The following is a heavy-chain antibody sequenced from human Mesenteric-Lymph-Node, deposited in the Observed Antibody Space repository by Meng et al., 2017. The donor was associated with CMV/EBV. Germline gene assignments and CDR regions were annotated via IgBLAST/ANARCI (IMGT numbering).Heavy chain of an antibody. CDR3: AKDRVNFWSGYYYGMDV. D-gene: IGHD3-3*01. J-gene: IGHJ6*02. V-gene: IGHV3-30-3*01. CDR2: ISSDGTNS. CDR1: GFSFSSYA. Sequence: GGSLRLSCAASGFSFSSYAMHWVRQAPGKGLEWVAAISSDGTNSYYADSVKGRFTISRDNSKNTLYLQMNSLRAEDTAVYYCAKDRVNFWSGYYYGMDVWGQGTTVTVSS.